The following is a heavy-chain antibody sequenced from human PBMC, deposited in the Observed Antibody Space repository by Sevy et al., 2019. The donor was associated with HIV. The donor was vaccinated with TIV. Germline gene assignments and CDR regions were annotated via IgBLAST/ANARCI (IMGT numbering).Heavy chain of an antibody. CDR3: ARDLPPSATTVAHFDY. CDR2: ISNSGSTI. J-gene: IGHJ4*02. V-gene: IGHV3-48*03. Sequence: GGSLRLSCAASGFIFKSYEMNWVRQAPGKGLEWVSYISNSGSTIFFSDSVKGRFTISRDNTKNSVYLQMNSLRAEDTAVYDCARDLPPSATTVAHFDYWGRGTLVTVSS. CDR1: GFIFKSYE. D-gene: IGHD4-17*01.